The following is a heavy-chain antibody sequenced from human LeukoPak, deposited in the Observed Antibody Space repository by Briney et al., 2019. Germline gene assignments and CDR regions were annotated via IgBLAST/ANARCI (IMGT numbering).Heavy chain of an antibody. D-gene: IGHD3-10*01. CDR3: VRDGEGVAISVNYWFDP. CDR2: MNPRNGNT. CDR1: GFTFTNYD. J-gene: IGHJ5*02. Sequence: ASVKVSCKASGFTFTNYDNNWVRQATGQGLEWIGWMNPRNGNTGYAQKFQGRVTMTRDTSISTAYMELRSLRSEDTAVYYCVRDGEGVAISVNYWFDPWGQGTLVTVSS. V-gene: IGHV1-8*01.